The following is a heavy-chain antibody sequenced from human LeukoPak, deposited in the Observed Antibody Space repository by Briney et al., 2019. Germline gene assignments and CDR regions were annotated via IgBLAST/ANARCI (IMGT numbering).Heavy chain of an antibody. Sequence: PGGSLRLSCAASGFTFSSYSMSWVRQAPGKGLEWVSYVSSGSSTIYYADSVKGRFTISRDNSKNSLYLQMNSLRDEDTAVYYCARGVANFDYWGQGTLVTVAS. CDR2: VSSGSSTI. V-gene: IGHV3-48*02. J-gene: IGHJ4*02. CDR1: GFTFSSYS. CDR3: ARGVANFDY.